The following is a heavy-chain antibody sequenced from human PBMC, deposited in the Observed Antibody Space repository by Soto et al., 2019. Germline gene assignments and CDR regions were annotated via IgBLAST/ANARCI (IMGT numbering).Heavy chain of an antibody. J-gene: IGHJ4*02. CDR3: ARAHYDFWSGYYSFIDY. V-gene: IGHV1-18*01. CDR2: ISAYNGNT. CDR1: GYTFTSYG. D-gene: IGHD3-3*01. Sequence: VASVKVSCKASGYTFTSYGISWVRQAPGQGLEWMGWISAYNGNTNYAQKLQGRVTMTTDTSTSTAYMELRSLRSDDTAVYYCARAHYDFWSGYYSFIDYWGQGTLVTVSS.